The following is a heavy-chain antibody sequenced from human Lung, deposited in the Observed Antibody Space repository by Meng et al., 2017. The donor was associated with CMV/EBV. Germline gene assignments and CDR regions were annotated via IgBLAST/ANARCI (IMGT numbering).Heavy chain of an antibody. V-gene: IGHV1-69*10. Sequence: SVXVSXKASRNTFSSYTLTWVRQAPGQGLEWMGGIIPIFAIANYAQSFRGRVTITADTSTSTGYMELSGLRSEDTAVYYCAVYCGTTSCYDGYGMDVWGRGXTVTVSS. CDR3: AVYCGTTSCYDGYGMDV. J-gene: IGHJ6*02. CDR2: IIPIFAIA. D-gene: IGHD2-2*01. CDR1: RNTFSSYT.